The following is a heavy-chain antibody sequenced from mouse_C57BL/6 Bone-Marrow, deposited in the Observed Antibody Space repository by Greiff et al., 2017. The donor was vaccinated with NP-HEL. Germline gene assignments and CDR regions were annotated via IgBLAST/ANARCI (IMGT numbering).Heavy chain of an antibody. CDR2: IHPNSGST. CDR3: AREDFSYYYGSSYPSWYFDV. D-gene: IGHD1-1*01. J-gene: IGHJ1*03. CDR1: GYTFTSYW. V-gene: IGHV1-64*01. Sequence: VQLQQPGAELVKPGASVKLSCKASGYTFTSYWMHWVKQRPGQGLEWIGMIHPNSGSTNYNEKCKSKATLTVDKSSSTAYMQLSSLTSEDSAVYYCAREDFSYYYGSSYPSWYFDVWGTGTTVTVSS.